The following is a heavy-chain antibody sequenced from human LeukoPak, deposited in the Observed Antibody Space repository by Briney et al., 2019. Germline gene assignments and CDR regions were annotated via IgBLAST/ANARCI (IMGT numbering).Heavy chain of an antibody. CDR3: ARQYYYDSSGYYYTAYYFDY. J-gene: IGHJ4*02. CDR1: GGSISSSSCY. CDR2: IYYSGST. V-gene: IGHV4-39*01. D-gene: IGHD3-22*01. Sequence: PSETLSLTCTVSGGSISSSSCYWGWIRQPPGKGLEWIGSIYYSGSTYYNPSLKSRVTISVDTSKNQFSLKLSSVTAADTAVYYCARQYYYDSSGYYYTAYYFDYWGQGTLVTVSS.